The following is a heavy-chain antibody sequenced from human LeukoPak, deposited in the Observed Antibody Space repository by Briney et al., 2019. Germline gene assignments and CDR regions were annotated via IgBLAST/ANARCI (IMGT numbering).Heavy chain of an antibody. Sequence: GGSLRLSCVVSGFTFSTNGMSWVRQAPGKGLEWVSGLSGSGSSVYYADSVRGRLTISRDNSRNTLYLQLDSLRADDTAGYYCAKGLNWFDPWGQGTPVIVSS. CDR1: GFTFSTNG. CDR3: AKGLNWFDP. CDR2: LSGSGSSV. V-gene: IGHV3-23*01. J-gene: IGHJ5*02. D-gene: IGHD2-8*01.